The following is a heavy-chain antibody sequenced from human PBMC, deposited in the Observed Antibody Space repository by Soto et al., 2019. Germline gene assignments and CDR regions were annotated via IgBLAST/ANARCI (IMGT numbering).Heavy chain of an antibody. CDR1: GYTFTSYA. CDR3: ARGEFLNWFDP. CDR2: INAGNGNT. Sequence: QVQLVQSGAEVKKPGASVKVSCKASGYTFTSYAMHWVRQAPGQRLEWMGWINAGNGNTKYSQKFQGRVTITRDTSASTAYIELSSLRSEDTAVYYCARGEFLNWFDPWGQGTLVTVSS. V-gene: IGHV1-3*01. D-gene: IGHD3-10*01. J-gene: IGHJ5*02.